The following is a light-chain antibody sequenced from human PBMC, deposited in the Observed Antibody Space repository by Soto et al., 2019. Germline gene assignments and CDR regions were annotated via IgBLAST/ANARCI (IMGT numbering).Light chain of an antibody. CDR3: QQYGSPPPYT. CDR2: GSS. CDR1: QSVSNNY. Sequence: EVGLTQSPGTPSLSPGERATLSCRASQSVSNNYLSWYQQKPGQGPRLLSFGSSDRATGIPDRFSGSGSGTDFTLTISRLQPQDFAVYYCQQYGSPPPYTFGQGTKLEIK. J-gene: IGKJ2*01. V-gene: IGKV3-20*01.